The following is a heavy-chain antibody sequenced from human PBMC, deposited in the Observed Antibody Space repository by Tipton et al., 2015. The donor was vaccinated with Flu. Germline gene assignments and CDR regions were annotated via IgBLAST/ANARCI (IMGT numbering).Heavy chain of an antibody. CDR2: IYPTENT. CDR3: ARSGSYHHYYFDL. D-gene: IGHD1-26*01. Sequence: TLSLTCTVSGGSLSSYFWGWIRQPAGKGLEWIGRIYPTENTNYNPSLQSRVTMSVDTSRNQFSLSLTFVTAADAAIYYCARSGSYHHYYFDLWGRGTLVSVSS. CDR1: GGSLSSYF. J-gene: IGHJ2*01. V-gene: IGHV4-4*07.